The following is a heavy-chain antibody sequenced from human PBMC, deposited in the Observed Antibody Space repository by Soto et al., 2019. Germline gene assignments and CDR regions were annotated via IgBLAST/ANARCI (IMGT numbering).Heavy chain of an antibody. J-gene: IGHJ5*02. V-gene: IGHV3-15*01. CDR2: IKSRTNGGTT. D-gene: IGHD2-15*01. Sequence: GGSLRLSCAASGFTFSNAWMSWVRQAPGKGLEWVGRIKSRTNGGTTDYAAPVKGRFTISRDDSKNTLYVQMTSLRTEDTAVYYCASLLPDCSGASCYNWFDPWGQGTLGTVAS. CDR3: ASLLPDCSGASCYNWFDP. CDR1: GFTFSNAW.